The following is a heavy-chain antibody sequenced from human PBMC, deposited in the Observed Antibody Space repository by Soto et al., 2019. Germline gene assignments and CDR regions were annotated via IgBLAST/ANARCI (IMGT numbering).Heavy chain of an antibody. V-gene: IGHV4-4*02. D-gene: IGHD2-2*01. Sequence: SDTLSLTCAVSGGSISSSNWWSWVRQPPGKGLEWIGEIYHSGSTNYNPSLKSRVTISVDKSKNQFSLKLSSVTAADTAVYYCARDLVRSNSRIYLHDGMDACGEGTTVTV. CDR3: ARDLVRSNSRIYLHDGMDA. CDR2: IYHSGST. CDR1: GGSISSSNW. J-gene: IGHJ6*02.